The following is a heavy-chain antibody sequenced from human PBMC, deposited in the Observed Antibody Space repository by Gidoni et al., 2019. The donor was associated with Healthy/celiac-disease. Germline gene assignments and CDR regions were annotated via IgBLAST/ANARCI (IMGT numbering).Heavy chain of an antibody. CDR2: ISAYNGNT. CDR3: ARVRRVTMVRGVGSMDV. Sequence: SVKVSCKASGYTFTSYGISWVRQAPGQGLEWMGWISAYNGNTNYAQKLQGRVTMTTDTSTSTAYMELRSLRSDDPAVYYCARVRRVTMVRGVGSMDVWGQGTTVTVSS. CDR1: GYTFTSYG. D-gene: IGHD3-10*01. V-gene: IGHV1-18*01. J-gene: IGHJ6*02.